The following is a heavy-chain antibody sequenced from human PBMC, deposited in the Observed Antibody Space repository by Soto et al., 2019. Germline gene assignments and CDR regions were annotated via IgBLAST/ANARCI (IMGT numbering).Heavy chain of an antibody. V-gene: IGHV3-30-3*01. J-gene: IGHJ4*02. CDR3: ASEQLAVLRGVLDY. Sequence: GGSLRLSCAASGFTFSSYAMHWVRQAPGKGLEWVAVISYDGSNKYYADSVKGRFTISRDNSKNTLYLQMNSLRAEDTAVYYCASEQLAVLRGVLDYWGQGALVTVSS. CDR1: GFTFSSYA. D-gene: IGHD1-1*01. CDR2: ISYDGSNK.